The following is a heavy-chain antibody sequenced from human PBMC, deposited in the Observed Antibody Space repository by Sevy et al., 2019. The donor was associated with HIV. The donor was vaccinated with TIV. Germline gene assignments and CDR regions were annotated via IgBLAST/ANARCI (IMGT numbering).Heavy chain of an antibody. Sequence: GGPLRLSCAASGFSLETYWMNWVRQAPGKPLEWVANIKEDDTVKYYVDSVKGRFTIFRDNGRNLVYLVMNNLRVGDTARYYCVRAIQSEGSFWGQGTLVTVSS. CDR1: GFSLETYW. V-gene: IGHV3-7*04. J-gene: IGHJ4*02. CDR3: VRAIQSEGSF. CDR2: IKEDDTVK. D-gene: IGHD2-2*02.